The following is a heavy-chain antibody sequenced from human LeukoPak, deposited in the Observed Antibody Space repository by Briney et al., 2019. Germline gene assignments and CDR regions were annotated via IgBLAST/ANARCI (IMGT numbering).Heavy chain of an antibody. CDR2: INHSGST. CDR1: GGSFSGYY. Sequence: TSETLSLTCAVYGGSFSGYYWSWIRQPPGKGLEWIGEINHSGSTNYNPSLKSRVTISVDTPKNQFSLKLSSVTAADTAVYYCAGGGYFDWLYFDYWGQGTLVTVSS. CDR3: AGGGYFDWLYFDY. V-gene: IGHV4-34*01. J-gene: IGHJ4*02. D-gene: IGHD3-9*01.